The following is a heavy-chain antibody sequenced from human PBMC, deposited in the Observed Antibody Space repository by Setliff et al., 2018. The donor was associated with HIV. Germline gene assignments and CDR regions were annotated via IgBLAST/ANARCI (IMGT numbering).Heavy chain of an antibody. D-gene: IGHD3-10*01. Sequence: GASLRPSCAASGFVFSNYAMGWVRQGPGKWLEWVSTVGAVGSLTHYPESVRSRFTISKDNSKSTLSLQMNSLREEVTDVYLGAKVFAFGIDGFDIWGQGTMVTVSS. CDR2: VGAVGSLT. J-gene: IGHJ3*02. CDR3: AKVFAFGIDGFDI. CDR1: GFVFSNYA. V-gene: IGHV3-23*01.